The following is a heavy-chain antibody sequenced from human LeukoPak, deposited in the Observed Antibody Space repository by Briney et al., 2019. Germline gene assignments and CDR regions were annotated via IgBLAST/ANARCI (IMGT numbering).Heavy chain of an antibody. CDR1: GFSFHSYA. V-gene: IGHV3-30-3*01. D-gene: IGHD1-26*01. Sequence: GGSQRLPRAASGFSFHSYAMHWVRQAPGKGLEGVAVISYDGCNKDYAESAGRRFTISRDNSKNTLYLQMNSQRGEHRAVYYCARKSRVGMWTPNAFDIWAKGQWSPSLQ. CDR3: ARKSRVGMWTPNAFDI. J-gene: IGHJ3*02. CDR2: ISYDGCNK.